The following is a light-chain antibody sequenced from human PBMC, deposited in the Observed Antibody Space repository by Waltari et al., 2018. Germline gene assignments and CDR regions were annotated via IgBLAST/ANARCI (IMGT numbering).Light chain of an antibody. CDR1: QDVSTW. J-gene: IGKJ4*01. CDR2: GAS. CDR3: QQTDSFPLT. Sequence: DIQMTQSPSSVSASVGDRVTLSCRASQDVSTWLAWYQQKPGKAPNLLIYGASTLQSGVPSRFSGRVSETEFTLTINGLQPEDFATYYCQQTDSFPLTFGGGTRVEIK. V-gene: IGKV1-12*01.